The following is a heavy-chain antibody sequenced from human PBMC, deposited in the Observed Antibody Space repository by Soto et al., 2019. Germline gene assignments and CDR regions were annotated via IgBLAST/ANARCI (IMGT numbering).Heavy chain of an antibody. CDR1: GGSISSSNW. CDR2: IYHSGST. V-gene: IGHV4-4*02. J-gene: IGHJ4*02. D-gene: IGHD6-13*01. Sequence: SETLSLTCAVSGGSISSSNWWSWVRQPPGKGLEWIGEIYHSGSTNYNPSLKSRVTISVDKSKNQFSLKLSSVTAADTAVYYCARDGYSSSWPTPSFDYWGQGTLVTVSS. CDR3: ARDGYSSSWPTPSFDY.